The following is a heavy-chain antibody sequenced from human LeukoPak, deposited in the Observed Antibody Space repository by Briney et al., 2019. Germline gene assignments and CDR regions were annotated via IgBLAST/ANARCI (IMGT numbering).Heavy chain of an antibody. V-gene: IGHV3-64D*06. CDR3: VKDLTGTWSFDY. D-gene: IGHD3-9*01. J-gene: IGHJ4*02. Sequence: GRSLRLSCAASGFTFSNHFMHWVRQAPGKGLEYVSSIGPNGASTLYADSVKGRFTISRDNSKNALYLQLTSLRLEDTALYYCVKDLTGTWSFDYWGQGTLVTVSS. CDR1: GFTFSNHF. CDR2: IGPNGAST.